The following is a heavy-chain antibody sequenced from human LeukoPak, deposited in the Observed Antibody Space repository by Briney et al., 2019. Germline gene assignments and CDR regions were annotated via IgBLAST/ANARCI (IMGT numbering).Heavy chain of an antibody. CDR3: ASATYYDFWSGSRHPTEIFDY. CDR1: GYTFTCYY. J-gene: IGHJ4*02. Sequence: GASVKVSCKASGYTFTCYYMHWVRQAPGQGLEWMGWINPNSGGTNYAQKFQGRVTMTRDTSISTAYMELSRLRSDDTAVYYCASATYYDFWSGSRHPTEIFDYWGQGTLVTVSS. D-gene: IGHD3-3*01. V-gene: IGHV1-2*02. CDR2: INPNSGGT.